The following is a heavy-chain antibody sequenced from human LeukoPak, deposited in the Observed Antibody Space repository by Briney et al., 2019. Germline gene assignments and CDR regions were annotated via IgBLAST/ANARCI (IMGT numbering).Heavy chain of an antibody. CDR1: GYTFTGYY. Sequence: ASVKVSCKASGYTFTGYYMHWVRQAPGQGLEWMGWINPNSGGTNYAQKFQGRVTITRDTSISTAYMELSRLRSDDTAVYYCAREGGYSGYDTGLDYWGQGTLVTVSS. J-gene: IGHJ4*02. CDR3: AREGGYSGYDTGLDY. CDR2: INPNSGGT. V-gene: IGHV1-2*02. D-gene: IGHD5-12*01.